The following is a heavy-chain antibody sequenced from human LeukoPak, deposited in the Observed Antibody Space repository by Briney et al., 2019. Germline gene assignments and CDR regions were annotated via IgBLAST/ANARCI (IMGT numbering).Heavy chain of an antibody. V-gene: IGHV3-9*01. CDR3: AKGGSGDYFDY. CDR2: ISWNSGSI. J-gene: IGHJ4*02. CDR1: GFTFDDYA. D-gene: IGHD1-26*01. Sequence: PGRSLRLSCAASGFTFDDYAMHWVRQAPGKGLEWVSGISWNSGSIGYADSVKGRFTISRDNAKNSLYLQMNSLRAEDTALCYCAKGGSGDYFDYWGQGTLVTVSS.